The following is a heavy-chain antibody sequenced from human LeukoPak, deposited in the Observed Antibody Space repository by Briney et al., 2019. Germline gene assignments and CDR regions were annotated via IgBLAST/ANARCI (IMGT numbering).Heavy chain of an antibody. D-gene: IGHD6-19*01. Sequence: ASVKVSCKASGYTFTSYYMHWVRQAPGQGLEWMGIINPSGGSTSYAQKFQGRVTMTRDTSISTAYMELSRLRSDDTAVYYCAREVGIAVAGTIYFDYWGQGTLVTVSS. CDR1: GYTFTSYY. V-gene: IGHV1-46*01. CDR2: INPSGGST. CDR3: AREVGIAVAGTIYFDY. J-gene: IGHJ4*02.